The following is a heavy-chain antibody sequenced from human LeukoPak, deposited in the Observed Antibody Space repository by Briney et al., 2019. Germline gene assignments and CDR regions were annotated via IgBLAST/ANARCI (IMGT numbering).Heavy chain of an antibody. V-gene: IGHV1-2*02. CDR3: AKGPPEYCSGGSCHSGRNWIDP. D-gene: IGHD2-15*01. CDR2: INPNSGGA. Sequence: ASVKVSCKASGYTFTDHYMHWLRQAPGQGLEWMGWINPNSGGADYAQKFQGRVTMTRDTSISTAYMALSRLRSDDTAVYYCAKGPPEYCSGGSCHSGRNWIDPWGQGTLVTVSS. CDR1: GYTFTDHY. J-gene: IGHJ5*02.